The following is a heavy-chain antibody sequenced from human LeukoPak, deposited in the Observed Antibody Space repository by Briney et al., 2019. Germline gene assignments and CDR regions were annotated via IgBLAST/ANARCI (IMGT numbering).Heavy chain of an antibody. CDR2: IYYSGST. CDR3: ARHFYASSGYCLDDFYFDC. V-gene: IGHV4-39*07. CDR1: GASLISETYY. Sequence: SEALALTWTGPGASLISETYYWAWSRQPPGKGLEWIGSIYYSGSTYYSPSLKSRVTMSVDTSTNQFSLKLISVTAADTALYYCARHFYASSGYCLDDFYFDCWGQGTLVTVSS. D-gene: IGHD3-22*01. J-gene: IGHJ4*02.